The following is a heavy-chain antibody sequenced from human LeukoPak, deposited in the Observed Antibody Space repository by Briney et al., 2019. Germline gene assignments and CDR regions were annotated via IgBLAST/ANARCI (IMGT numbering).Heavy chain of an antibody. Sequence: ASVKVSCEASGYTFAAYYMYWVRQAPGQGLEWMGWIRPNSGGTNYAQKFQGRVTMTRDTSISTAYMELSRLRSDDTAVYYCARGLLPAAIVGYYYYMDVWGKGTTVTISS. CDR3: ARGLLPAAIVGYYYYMDV. CDR2: IRPNSGGT. CDR1: GYTFAAYY. J-gene: IGHJ6*03. V-gene: IGHV1-2*02. D-gene: IGHD2-2*02.